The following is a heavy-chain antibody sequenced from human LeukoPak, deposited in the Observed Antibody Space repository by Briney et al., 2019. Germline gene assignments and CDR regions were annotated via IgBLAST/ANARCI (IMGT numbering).Heavy chain of an antibody. Sequence: SQTLSLTCAISGDSVSSNSAAWNWIRQSPSRGLEWLGRTYYRSKWYNDYAVSVKIRITINPETSKNQFSLQLNSVTPEDTAVYYCARHLRDSSPAGFDYWGQGTLVTVSS. CDR3: ARHLRDSSPAGFDY. J-gene: IGHJ4*02. V-gene: IGHV6-1*01. CDR2: TYYRSKWYN. CDR1: GDSVSSNSAA. D-gene: IGHD3-22*01.